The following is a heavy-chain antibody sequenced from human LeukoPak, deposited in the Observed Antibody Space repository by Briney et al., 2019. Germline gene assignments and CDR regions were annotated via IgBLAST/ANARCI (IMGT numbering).Heavy chain of an antibody. V-gene: IGHV3-48*03. D-gene: IGHD3-3*01. CDR3: ARDRGLRFLEWLSFDY. CDR2: ISSSGSTI. J-gene: IGHJ4*02. Sequence: PGGSLRLXCAASGFTCSSYEMNWVRQAPGKGLEWVSYISSSGSTIYYADSVKGRFTISRDNAKNSLYLQMNSLRAEDTAVYYCARDRGLRFLEWLSFDYWGQGTLVTVSS. CDR1: GFTCSSYE.